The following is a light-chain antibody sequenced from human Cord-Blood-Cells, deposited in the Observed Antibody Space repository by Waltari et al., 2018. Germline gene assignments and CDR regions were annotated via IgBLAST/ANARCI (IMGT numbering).Light chain of an antibody. CDR2: SNN. CDR3: AAWDDSLNGVV. V-gene: IGLV1-44*01. Sequence: QSVLTQPPSASGTPRXXXXXXCSXXSXXXRSXXXNWYQQLPGTAPKLLIYSNNQRPSGVPDRFSGSKSGTSASLAISGLQSEDEADYYCAAWDDSLNGVVFGGGTKLTVL. CDR1: SXXXRSXX. J-gene: IGLJ2*01.